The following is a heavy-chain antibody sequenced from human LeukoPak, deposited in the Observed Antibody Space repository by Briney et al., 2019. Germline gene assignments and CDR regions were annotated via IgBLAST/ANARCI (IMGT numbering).Heavy chain of an antibody. J-gene: IGHJ3*02. CDR2: FRSSRRTI. CDR1: GFSISTYE. V-gene: IGHV3-48*03. D-gene: IGHD1-26*01. CDR3: ARGTLLNAFDI. Sequence: PGGSLRLSCAASGFSISTYEMNWVRQAPGKGLEWVSYFRSSRRTIYYADSVRGRFTVSGDSAKNSLYLQMNSLRADDTAVYYCARGTLLNAFDIWGQGTMVTVSS.